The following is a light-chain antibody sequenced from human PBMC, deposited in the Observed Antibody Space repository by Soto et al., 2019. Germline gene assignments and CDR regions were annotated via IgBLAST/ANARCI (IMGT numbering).Light chain of an antibody. CDR3: SSYTSSSTWV. Sequence: QSVLTQPASVSGSPGQSIAISCTGTSSDVGGYNYVSWYQQHPGKTPNLMIYDVSNRPSGVSNRFSGSKSGNTASLTISGRQAEDEADYYCSSYTSSSTWVFGGGTKLTVL. CDR2: DVS. V-gene: IGLV2-14*01. J-gene: IGLJ3*02. CDR1: SSDVGGYNY.